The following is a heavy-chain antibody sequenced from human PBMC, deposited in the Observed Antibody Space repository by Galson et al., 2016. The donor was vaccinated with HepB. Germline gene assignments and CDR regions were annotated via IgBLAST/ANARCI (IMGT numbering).Heavy chain of an antibody. CDR3: ATLTGYSYHYYMGV. J-gene: IGHJ6*03. V-gene: IGHV4-39*01. Sequence: ETLSLTCTVSGGSISSRSYYWGWIRQPPGKGLEWIGSIYDGESTYYNPSLKSRVAMSVDTSKNQFSLKLSSVTAADTAVYYCATLTGYSYHYYMGVWGKGTTVTVSS. D-gene: IGHD1-14*01. CDR2: IYDGEST. CDR1: GGSISSRSYY.